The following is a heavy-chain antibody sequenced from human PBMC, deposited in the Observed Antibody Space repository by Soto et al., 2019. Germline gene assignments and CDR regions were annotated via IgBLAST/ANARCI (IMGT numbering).Heavy chain of an antibody. CDR2: IYPSVSS. V-gene: IGHV4-38-2*02. D-gene: IGHD1-1*01. CDR3: AREKVGTTFFDN. Sequence: PSETLSLTCSVAGFAISRGYYWCWVRQPPGKGLEWIGSIYPSVSSYHNPSLETRVRLSIDTSKNQFTLNLTSVTAADTALYYCAREKVGTTFFDNFDQGFQGIFS. J-gene: IGHJ4*02. CDR1: GFAISRGYY.